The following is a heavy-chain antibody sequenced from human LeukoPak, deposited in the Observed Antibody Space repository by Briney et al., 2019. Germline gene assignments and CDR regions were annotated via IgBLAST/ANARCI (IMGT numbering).Heavy chain of an antibody. V-gene: IGHV3-11*01. CDR1: GFTFSDYY. D-gene: IGHD2/OR15-2a*01. CDR3: TRGVFSDL. CDR2: ISSAGNTV. J-gene: IGHJ4*02. Sequence: LGRSLRLSCAASGFTFSDYYMNWIRLAPGKGLEWVAHISSAGNTVYYADSVNGRFTISRDNVKESLYLQMNSLRAEDTAVYYCTRGVFSDLWGQGTLVTVSS.